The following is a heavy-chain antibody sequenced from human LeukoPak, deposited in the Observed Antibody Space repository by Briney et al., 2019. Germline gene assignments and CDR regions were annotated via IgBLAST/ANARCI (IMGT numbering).Heavy chain of an antibody. V-gene: IGHV3-23*01. J-gene: IGHJ4*02. D-gene: IGHD3-22*01. CDR2: ISGSGGST. CDR1: GVSFSSYA. CDR3: ARDPEQWLPYYFDY. Sequence: PGGSLRLSCAASGVSFSSYAMSWVRQAPGEGLEWVSAISGSGGSTYYADSVKGRFTISRDNSKNTLYLQMNSLRPADTAVYYCARDPEQWLPYYFDYWGQGILVTVSS.